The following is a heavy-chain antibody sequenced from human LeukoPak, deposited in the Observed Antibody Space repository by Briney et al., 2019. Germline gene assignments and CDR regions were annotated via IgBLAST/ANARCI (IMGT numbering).Heavy chain of an antibody. Sequence: PVKVSCKAYGRSLSRYATSWVRQAPGQPLEWPGRIIPILGIANYAQKFQGRVTITADKSTSTAYMELSCLRPEDAAVYYCARDPPYQLLPRGYYSYGMDVWGQGTTVTVSS. J-gene: IGHJ6*02. CDR2: IIPILGIA. V-gene: IGHV1-69*04. CDR1: GRSLSRYA. CDR3: ARDPPYQLLPRGYYSYGMDV. D-gene: IGHD2-2*01.